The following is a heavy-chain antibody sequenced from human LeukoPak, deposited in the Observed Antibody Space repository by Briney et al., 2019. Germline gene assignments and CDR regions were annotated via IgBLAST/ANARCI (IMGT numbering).Heavy chain of an antibody. J-gene: IGHJ5*02. V-gene: IGHV3-74*01. Sequence: GGSLRLSCAASGFSFNSYWMHWVRQVPGRGLVWVSRISSDGSTTSYADSVKGRFTISRDNAKNTLYLQMNSLRDEDTAIYYCARAQAVAGTGGFDPWGQGTLVTVSS. CDR2: ISSDGSTT. CDR1: GFSFNSYW. D-gene: IGHD6-19*01. CDR3: ARAQAVAGTGGFDP.